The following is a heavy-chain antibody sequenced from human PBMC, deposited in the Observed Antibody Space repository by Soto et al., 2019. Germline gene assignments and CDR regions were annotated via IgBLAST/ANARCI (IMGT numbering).Heavy chain of an antibody. V-gene: IGHV4-61*01. Sequence: PSETLSLTCTVSGGSVRRCCYYWSWIRQPPGKGLEWIGYIYYSGSTNYNPSLKSRVTISVDTSKNQFSLKLSSVTAADTAVYYCVSQRTTVPTQAYFDYWGPGALVT. J-gene: IGHJ4*02. CDR3: VSQRTTVPTQAYFDY. CDR2: IYYSGST. D-gene: IGHD4-17*01. CDR1: GGSVRRCCYY.